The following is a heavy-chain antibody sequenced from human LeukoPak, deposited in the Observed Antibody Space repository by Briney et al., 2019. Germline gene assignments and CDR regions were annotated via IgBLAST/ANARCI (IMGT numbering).Heavy chain of an antibody. CDR3: ARDSDYDFWSPNAFDI. J-gene: IGHJ3*02. D-gene: IGHD3-3*01. Sequence: GGSLRLSCAASGFTFSSYSMNWVRQAPGKWLEWVSYISSSSSTIYYADSVKGRFTISRDNAKNSLYLQMNSLRDEDTAVYYCARDSDYDFWSPNAFDIWGQGTMVTVSS. CDR1: GFTFSSYS. V-gene: IGHV3-48*02. CDR2: ISSSSSTI.